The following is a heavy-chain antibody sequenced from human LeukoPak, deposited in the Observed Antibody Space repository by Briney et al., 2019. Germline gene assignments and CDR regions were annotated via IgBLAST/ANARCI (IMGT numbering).Heavy chain of an antibody. CDR3: ARGLTQRPWPYNWFDP. CDR1: GGSISSSSYY. V-gene: IGHV4-39*07. D-gene: IGHD6-6*01. Sequence: SETLSLTCTVSGGSISSSSYYWGWIRQPPGKGLEWIGSIYYSGSTYYNPSLKSRVTISVDTSKNQFSLKLSSVTAADTAVYYCARGLTQRPWPYNWFDPWGQGILVTVSS. CDR2: IYYSGST. J-gene: IGHJ5*02.